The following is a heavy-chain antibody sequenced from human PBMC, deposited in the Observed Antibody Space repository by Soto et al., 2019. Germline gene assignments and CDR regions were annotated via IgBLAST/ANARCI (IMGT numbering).Heavy chain of an antibody. CDR1: GGSISSGDYY. CDR2: IYYSGST. CDR3: ARAPPGLSGLAY. D-gene: IGHD3-16*02. Sequence: SETLSLTCTVSGGSISSGDYYWSWIRQPPGKGLEWIGYIYYSGSTYYNPSLKSRVTISVDTSKNQFSLKLSSVTAADTAVYYCARAPPGLSGLAYWGQGTLVTVSS. V-gene: IGHV4-30-4*01. J-gene: IGHJ4*02.